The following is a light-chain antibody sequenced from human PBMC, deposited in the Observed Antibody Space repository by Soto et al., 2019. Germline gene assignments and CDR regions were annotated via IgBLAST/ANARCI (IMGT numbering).Light chain of an antibody. J-gene: IGKJ4*01. V-gene: IGKV3-11*01. CDR3: QRRSQWPIT. CDR1: QSIADE. CDR2: DAS. Sequence: IVLTQSPPTLSLSPGERATLSCGASQSIADELGWYQQKPGQAPRLLIYDASNRAPGIPDRFSASGSGTGFTLTISRLEPEDFAVYYCQRRSQWPITFGGGTEVEMK.